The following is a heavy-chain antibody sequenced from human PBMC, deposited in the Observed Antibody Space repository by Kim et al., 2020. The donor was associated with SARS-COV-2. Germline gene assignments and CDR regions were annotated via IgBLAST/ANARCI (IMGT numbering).Heavy chain of an antibody. V-gene: IGHV3-21*01. CDR3: ARFDGNGLDG. CDR2: ISFSGTYI. D-gene: IGHD3-9*01. CDR1: RFTFPTYH. J-gene: IGHJ6*02. Sequence: GGSLRLSCAASRFTFPTYHMHWVRQAPGKGLEWVSSISFSGTYIYYADSVRGRFTISRDNAKDSLSLQMNSLRADDTGVYYCARFDGNGLDGWGQGTRV.